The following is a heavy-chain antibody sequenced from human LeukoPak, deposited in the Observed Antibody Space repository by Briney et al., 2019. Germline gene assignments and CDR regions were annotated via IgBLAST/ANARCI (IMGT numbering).Heavy chain of an antibody. CDR3: ARVRATVTTVFDY. V-gene: IGHV4-34*01. J-gene: IGHJ4*02. D-gene: IGHD4-17*01. Sequence: SETLSLTCAVYGGSFSGYYWSWIRQPPGKGLEWIGEINHSGSTNYNPSLKSRVTISVDTSKNQFSLKLSSVTAADPAVYYCARVRATVTTVFDYWGQGTLVTVSS. CDR2: INHSGST. CDR1: GGSFSGYY.